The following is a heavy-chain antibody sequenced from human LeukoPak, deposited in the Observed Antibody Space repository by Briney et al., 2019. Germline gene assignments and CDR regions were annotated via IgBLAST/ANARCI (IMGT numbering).Heavy chain of an antibody. CDR1: GYPFSSYG. J-gene: IGHJ3*02. CDR2: VSAYNGDT. D-gene: IGHD6-19*01. V-gene: IGHV1-18*01. Sequence: GASVKVSFKAPGYPFSSYGISWVRSAPGQGVQWMGWVSAYNGDTNNPQKLQGRVTMTTDTSTSTAYMELRSLRSDDTAVYYCARRSGWALGAFDIWGQGTMVTVSS. CDR3: ARRSGWALGAFDI.